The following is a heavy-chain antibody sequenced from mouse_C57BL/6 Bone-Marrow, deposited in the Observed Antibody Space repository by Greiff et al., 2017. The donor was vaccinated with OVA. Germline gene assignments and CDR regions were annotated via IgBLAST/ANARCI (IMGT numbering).Heavy chain of an antibody. Sequence: EVKLVESGGGLVKPGGSLKLSCAASGFTFSSYAMSWVRQTPEKRLEWVATISDGGSYTYYPDNVKGRFTISRDNAKNNLYLQMSHLKSEDTAMYYCARDRSYYRSNIFYAMDYWGQGTSVTVSS. CDR2: ISDGGSYT. J-gene: IGHJ4*01. CDR1: GFTFSSYA. CDR3: ARDRSYYRSNIFYAMDY. D-gene: IGHD1-1*01. V-gene: IGHV5-4*01.